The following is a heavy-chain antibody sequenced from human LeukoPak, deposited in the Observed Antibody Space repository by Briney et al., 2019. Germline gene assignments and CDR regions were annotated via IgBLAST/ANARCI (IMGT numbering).Heavy chain of an antibody. J-gene: IGHJ4*02. CDR1: GGSFSGYY. Sequence: SETLSLSCAVYGGSFSGYYWSRIRQPPGRGLEWIGEINHSGSANYNPSLKSRVTISVDASKNQFSLKLSSVTAADTAVYYCARVHYDYVWGSYRSRHFDYWGQGTLVTVSS. V-gene: IGHV4-34*01. CDR2: INHSGSA. D-gene: IGHD3-16*02. CDR3: ARVHYDYVWGSYRSRHFDY.